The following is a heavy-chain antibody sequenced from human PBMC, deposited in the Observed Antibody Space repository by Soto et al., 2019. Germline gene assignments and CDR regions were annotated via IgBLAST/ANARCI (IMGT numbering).Heavy chain of an antibody. V-gene: IGHV3-23*01. CDR1: GFTFSSYS. J-gene: IGHJ6*02. D-gene: IGHD6-13*01. Sequence: PGGSLRLSCAASGFTFSSYSISWVRQAPGKGLEWVSAISGSGGSTYYADSVKGRFTISRDNSKNTVFLEMNSLRAEDTALYYCARDGQQSANYAMEVWGPGTMVTVSS. CDR3: ARDGQQSANYAMEV. CDR2: ISGSGGST.